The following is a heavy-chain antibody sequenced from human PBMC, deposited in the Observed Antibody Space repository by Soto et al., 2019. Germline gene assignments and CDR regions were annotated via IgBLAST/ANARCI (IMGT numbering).Heavy chain of an antibody. CDR1: GYTFTSYG. D-gene: IGHD2-21*02. J-gene: IGHJ6*02. CDR2: ISAYNGNT. CDR3: ARDGDSDYYYGMDV. Sequence: GASVKVSCTASGYTFTSYGISWVRQAPGQGLEWMGWISAYNGNTNYAQKLQGRVTMTTDTSTSTAYMELRSLRSDDTAVYYCARDGDSDYYYGMDVWGQGTTVTVSS. V-gene: IGHV1-18*01.